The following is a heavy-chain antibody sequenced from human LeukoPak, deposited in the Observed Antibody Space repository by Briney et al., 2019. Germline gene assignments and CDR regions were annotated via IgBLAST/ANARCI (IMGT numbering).Heavy chain of an antibody. CDR2: INGDGSST. J-gene: IGHJ4*02. CDR3: TRERALFFDC. V-gene: IGHV3-74*01. Sequence: GGSLRLSCAVSGFSFNSYRMHWVRHAPGKGLVSGTSINGDGSSTSYADSVKCRFTISRDNAKSTLYLQMHSLGAKDTAVYYFTRERALFFDCWGQGTLVTVSS. CDR1: GFSFNSYR.